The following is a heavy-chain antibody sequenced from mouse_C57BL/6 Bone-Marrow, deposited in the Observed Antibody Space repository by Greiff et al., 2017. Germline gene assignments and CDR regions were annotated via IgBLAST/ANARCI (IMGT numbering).Heavy chain of an antibody. J-gene: IGHJ4*01. CDR2: IDPSDSYT. CDR1: GYTFTSYW. Sequence: QVQLQQPGAELVMPGASVKLSCKASGYTFTSYWMHWVKQRPGQGLEWIGEIDPSDSYTNYNQKFKGKSTLTVDKSSSTAYMQLISLTSEDSAVYYCARGRLRRRRYAMDYWGQGTSVTVSS. D-gene: IGHD2-4*01. CDR3: ARGRLRRRRYAMDY. V-gene: IGHV1-69*01.